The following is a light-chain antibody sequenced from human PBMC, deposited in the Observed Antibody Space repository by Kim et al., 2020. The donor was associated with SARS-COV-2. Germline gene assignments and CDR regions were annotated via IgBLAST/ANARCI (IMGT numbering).Light chain of an antibody. CDR1: QTIVYY. V-gene: IGKV1-39*01. CDR3: QQSYSVPLT. CDR2: TTS. Sequence: DIQMTQSPSSLSASVGDRVTITCRASQTIVYYLNWYQQKPGKGPNLLIYTTSSLQSGVPSRFSGSGSGTNFNLTISSLQPEDFATYYCQQSYSVPLTFGGGTKVDIK. J-gene: IGKJ4*01.